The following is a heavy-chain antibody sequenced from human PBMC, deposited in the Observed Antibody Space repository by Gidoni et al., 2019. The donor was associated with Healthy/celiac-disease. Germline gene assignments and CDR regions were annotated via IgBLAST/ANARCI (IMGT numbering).Heavy chain of an antibody. J-gene: IGHJ4*02. CDR1: GFTFSSYS. CDR2: ISSSSSYI. D-gene: IGHD6-13*01. CDR3: ARGTAAAVPPNY. Sequence: EVQLVESGGGLVKPGGSLRLSCAASGFTFSSYSMNWVRQAPGKGLEWVSSISSSSSYIYYADSVKGRFTISRDNAKNSLYLQMNSLRAEDTAVYYCARGTAAAVPPNYWGQGTLVTVSS. V-gene: IGHV3-21*01.